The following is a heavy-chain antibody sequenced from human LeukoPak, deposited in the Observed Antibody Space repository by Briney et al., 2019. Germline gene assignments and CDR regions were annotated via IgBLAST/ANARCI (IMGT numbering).Heavy chain of an antibody. J-gene: IGHJ6*03. CDR1: GFTFSSYG. Sequence: GGSLRLSCAAYGFTFSSYGMNWVRQAPGKGLEWVAFIRYDGNTKYYADSVKGRFTISRDNSKNTLHLQMNSLRAEDTAVYHCAKSSSENYYYMDVWGKGTTVTVSS. CDR3: AKSSSENYYYMDV. V-gene: IGHV3-30*02. D-gene: IGHD6-6*01. CDR2: IRYDGNTK.